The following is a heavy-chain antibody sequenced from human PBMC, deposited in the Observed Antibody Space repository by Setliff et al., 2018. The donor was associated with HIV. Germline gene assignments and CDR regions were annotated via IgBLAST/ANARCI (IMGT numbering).Heavy chain of an antibody. D-gene: IGHD1-1*01. Sequence: SLRLSCVGSGFTFRAAWMNWVRQTPGKGLEWVSSIGYTSIDRYYADSVKGRFTISRDNAKNSLYLQMNSLRAEDTGLYHCVRGDWNNGLDVWGQGTTVTVS. CDR1: GFTFRAAW. CDR2: IGYTSIDR. V-gene: IGHV3-21*04. CDR3: VRGDWNNGLDV. J-gene: IGHJ6*02.